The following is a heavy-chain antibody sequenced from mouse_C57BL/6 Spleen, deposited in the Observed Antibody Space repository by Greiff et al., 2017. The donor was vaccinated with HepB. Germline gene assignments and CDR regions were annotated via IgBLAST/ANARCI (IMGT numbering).Heavy chain of an antibody. D-gene: IGHD1-1*01. CDR2: IDPETGGT. Sequence: QVQLQQSGAELVRPGASVTLSCKASGYTFTDYEMHWVKQTPVHGLEWIGAIDPETGGTAYNQKFKGKAILTADKSSSTAYMELRSLTSEDSAVYYCTRGDYYGSSYDWGQGTLVTVAA. CDR1: GYTFTDYE. V-gene: IGHV1-15*01. J-gene: IGHJ3*01. CDR3: TRGDYYGSSYD.